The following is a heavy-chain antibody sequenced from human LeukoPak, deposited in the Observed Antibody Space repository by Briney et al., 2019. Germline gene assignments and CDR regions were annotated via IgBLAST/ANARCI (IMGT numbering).Heavy chain of an antibody. Sequence: SETLSLTCTVSGGSISSYYWSWIRQPPRKGLEWIGYIYYSGSTNYNPSLKSRVTISVDTSKNQFSLKLSSVTAADTAVYYCARMSDFWSGYRSGYYFDYWGQGTLVTVSS. J-gene: IGHJ4*02. CDR1: GGSISSYY. CDR3: ARMSDFWSGYRSGYYFDY. D-gene: IGHD3-3*01. CDR2: IYYSGST. V-gene: IGHV4-59*01.